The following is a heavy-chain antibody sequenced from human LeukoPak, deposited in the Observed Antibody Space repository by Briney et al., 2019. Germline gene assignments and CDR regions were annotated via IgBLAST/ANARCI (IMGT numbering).Heavy chain of an antibody. D-gene: IGHD2-2*02. CDR2: INPNSGGT. CDR1: GYTFTGYY. V-gene: IGHV1-2*02. CDR3: AVAYCSSTSCYTGGDYGMDV. Sequence: ASVKVSCKASGYTFTGYYMHWVRQAPGQGLEWMGWINPNSGGTNYAQKFQGRVTMTRDTSISTAYMELSRLRPDDTAVYYCAVAYCSSTSCYTGGDYGMDVWGQGTTVTVSS. J-gene: IGHJ6*02.